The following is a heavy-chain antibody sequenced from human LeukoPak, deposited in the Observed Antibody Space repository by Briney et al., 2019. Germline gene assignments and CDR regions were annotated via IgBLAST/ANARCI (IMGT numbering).Heavy chain of an antibody. J-gene: IGHJ6*03. CDR3: ARRVLMDV. CDR2: IYHTGST. CDR1: GGSIRSYY. V-gene: IGHV4-59*01. Sequence: SETLSLTCTVSGGSIRSYYWSWIRQPPGKGLEWIGYIYHTGSTSYSPSLKSRVTISADTSQNQFSLKLSSVTAADTAVYYCARRVLMDVWGKGTTVTVSS.